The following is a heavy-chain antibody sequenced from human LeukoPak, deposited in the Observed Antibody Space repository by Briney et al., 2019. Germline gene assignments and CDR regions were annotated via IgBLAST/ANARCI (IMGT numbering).Heavy chain of an antibody. CDR3: ASWSRYGSGSPPSFFYYYGMDV. V-gene: IGHV1-69*04. CDR2: IIPILGIA. CDR1: GGTFSSYA. Sequence: SVKVSCKASGGTFSSYAISWVRQAPGQGLEWMGRIIPILGIANYAQKFQGRVTITADKSTSTAYMELSSLRSEDTAVYYCASWSRYGSGSPPSFFYYYGMDVWGQGTTVTVSS. D-gene: IGHD3-10*01. J-gene: IGHJ6*02.